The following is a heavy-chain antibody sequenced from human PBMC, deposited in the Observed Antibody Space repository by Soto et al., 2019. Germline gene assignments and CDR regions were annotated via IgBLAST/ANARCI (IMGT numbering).Heavy chain of an antibody. CDR2: IKSKTDGGTT. V-gene: IGHV3-15*01. Sequence: EVQLVESGGGLVKPGGSLRLSCAASGFTFSNAWMSWVRQAPGKGLEWVGRIKSKTDGGTTDYAAPVKGRFTISRDDSKNTVYLQMNSLKTEDTAVYYCTTGYDYWSCYRYDYWGQGTLVTVCS. J-gene: IGHJ4*02. CDR1: GFTFSNAW. D-gene: IGHD3-3*01. CDR3: TTGYDYWSCYRYDY.